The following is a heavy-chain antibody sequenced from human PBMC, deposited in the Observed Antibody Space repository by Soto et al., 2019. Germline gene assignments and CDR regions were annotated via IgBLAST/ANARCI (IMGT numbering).Heavy chain of an antibody. V-gene: IGHV3-23*01. Sequence: PGGSLRLSCAASRFTFNNYAMSWVRQAPGKGLEWVSGISSTGDRTNYADSVKGRFTISRDNSKNTLYLQMNSLRDEDTAVYYCAKDYTRSGGSCYLFDYWGQGTLVTVSS. D-gene: IGHD2-15*01. CDR3: AKDYTRSGGSCYLFDY. CDR2: ISSTGDRT. J-gene: IGHJ4*02. CDR1: RFTFNNYA.